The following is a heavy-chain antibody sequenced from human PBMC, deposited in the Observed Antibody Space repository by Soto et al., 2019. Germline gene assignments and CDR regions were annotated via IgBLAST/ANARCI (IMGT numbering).Heavy chain of an antibody. J-gene: IGHJ3*01. D-gene: IGHD7-27*01. CDR3: ARDQSGAADF. V-gene: IGHV4-4*07. CDR1: GDSMGCFY. Sequence: QVQLQESGPGLVEPSETLSLTCTVSGDSMGCFYWSWMSQSAEKGLECIGRISATGTTTYIPSLKSRITLSVYTAQTQFSLNLKCVTAADKAVYLCARDQSGAADFWGKGTVVTVS. CDR2: ISATGTT.